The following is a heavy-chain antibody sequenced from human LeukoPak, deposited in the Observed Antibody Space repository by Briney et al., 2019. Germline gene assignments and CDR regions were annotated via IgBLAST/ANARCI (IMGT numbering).Heavy chain of an antibody. CDR3: AGATSEGTRDY. CDR1: GGSISSYY. D-gene: IGHD2-2*01. J-gene: IGHJ4*02. V-gene: IGHV4-59*01. Sequence: SETLSLTCTVSGGSISSYYWSWVRQPPAKGLEWIGYIYYSGSTNYTPSLKSRVTISVDTSKNQFSLKLSSVTAADTAVYYCAGATSEGTRDYRGQGTLVTVSS. CDR2: IYYSGST.